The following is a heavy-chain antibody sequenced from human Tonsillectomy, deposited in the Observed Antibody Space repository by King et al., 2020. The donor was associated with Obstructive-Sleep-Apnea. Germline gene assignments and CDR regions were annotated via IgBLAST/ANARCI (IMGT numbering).Heavy chain of an antibody. J-gene: IGHJ4*02. V-gene: IGHV4-31*03. CDR3: AGVNEWLRLVDY. CDR2: IYSSGST. Sequence: QLQESGPGLVKPSQTLSLTCTVSGGSISSGGYYWSWIRQHPGKGLEWIGYIYSSGSTYYNASLKSRVTISADTSKNQFSLKLSSVTAADTAVYYCAGVNEWLRLVDYWGQGTLVTVSS. D-gene: IGHD5-12*01. CDR1: GGSISSGGYY.